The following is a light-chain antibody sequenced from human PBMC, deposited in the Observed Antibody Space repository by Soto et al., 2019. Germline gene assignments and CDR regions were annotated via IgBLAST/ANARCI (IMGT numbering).Light chain of an antibody. J-gene: IGKJ1*01. CDR3: QRYYTTPPT. CDR1: QSVLFSINQKNY. V-gene: IGKV4-1*01. CDR2: WAS. Sequence: DIVLTQSPDSVAVSLGERATINCKSSQSVLFSINQKNYLAWYHQKPGQPPKLLIYWASIRESGVPTRFSGSGSGTNFPLPIRSLQAEDAAVYYCQRYYTTPPTFRLGTKVEVK.